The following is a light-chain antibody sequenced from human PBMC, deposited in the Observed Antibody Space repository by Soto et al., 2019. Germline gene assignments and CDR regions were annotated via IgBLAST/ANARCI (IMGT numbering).Light chain of an antibody. CDR2: EVS. CDR3: SSHTSRSIV. J-gene: IGLJ1*01. V-gene: IGLV2-14*01. CDR1: SSDVGGYNY. Sequence: QSALTQPASVSGSPGQSITISCTGTSSDVGGYNYVSWYQQHPGKAPKLMIYEVSNRPSGVSNRFSGSKSGNTASLTISGLQAEDEADYYCSSHTSRSIVFGTGTKLTVL.